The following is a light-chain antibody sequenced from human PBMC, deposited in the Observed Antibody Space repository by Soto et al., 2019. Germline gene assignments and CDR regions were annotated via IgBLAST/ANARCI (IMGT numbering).Light chain of an antibody. Sequence: QSVLPQPASLFGSPGQAITISRTGNGRDVGGYNYVPWYQQHPGKAPKLMIYDVSNRPSGVSNRFSGSKSGNTASLTISGLQAEDEAEYYCSSYSSSTTLYVFGTGTKVTVL. CDR1: GRDVGGYNY. J-gene: IGLJ1*01. CDR3: SSYSSSTTLYV. CDR2: DVS. V-gene: IGLV2-14*01.